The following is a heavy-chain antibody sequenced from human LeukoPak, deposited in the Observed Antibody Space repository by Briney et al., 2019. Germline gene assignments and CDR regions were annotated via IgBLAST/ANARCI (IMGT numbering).Heavy chain of an antibody. CDR1: GGSVSSGTYY. Sequence: SSETLSLTCTVSGGSVSSGTYYWNWMRQPAGKGLEWIGRIFPGGNTYFNPSLKSRVTISLDRSKKKFSLKLTSVTAADTAVYFCARGAEYYAIWRGYAGYADYWGQGISVTVSS. V-gene: IGHV4-61*02. CDR2: IFPGGNT. J-gene: IGHJ4*02. D-gene: IGHD3-3*01. CDR3: ARGAEYYAIWRGYAGYADY.